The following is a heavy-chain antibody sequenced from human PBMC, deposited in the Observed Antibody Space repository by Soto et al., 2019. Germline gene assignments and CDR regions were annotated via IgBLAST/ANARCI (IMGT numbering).Heavy chain of an antibody. V-gene: IGHV3-7*01. CDR2: IKKDGSEK. CDR3: VAGSGWLPDF. CDR1: GFSFSSFW. D-gene: IGHD6-19*01. Sequence: EVQLVESGGGLVQPRGSLRLSCAASGFSFSSFWMNWVRQAPGKGLEWVAIIKKDGSEKLYVDSVKGRFTISRDNVRNSLYLEMNSLRAEDTAVYYCVAGSGWLPDFWGQGTLVTVSS. J-gene: IGHJ4*02.